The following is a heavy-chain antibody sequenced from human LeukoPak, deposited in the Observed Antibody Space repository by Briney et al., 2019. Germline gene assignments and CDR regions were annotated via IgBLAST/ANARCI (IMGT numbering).Heavy chain of an antibody. V-gene: IGHV3-7*01. CDR3: ATRESSMARTH. J-gene: IGHJ4*02. Sequence: GSLRLSCAASGFIFSDYWMNWVRQVPGKGLEWVANINEVGTKEDYVDSVRGRFTISRDNTKNTLYLQMNSLRAEDTALYYCATRESSMARTHWGQGTLVTVSS. D-gene: IGHD3-10*01. CDR2: INEVGTKE. CDR1: GFIFSDYW.